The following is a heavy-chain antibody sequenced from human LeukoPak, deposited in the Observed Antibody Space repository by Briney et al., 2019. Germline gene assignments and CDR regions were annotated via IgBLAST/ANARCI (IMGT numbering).Heavy chain of an antibody. CDR1: GGFISNYY. J-gene: IGHJ3*02. D-gene: IGHD2-15*01. Sequence: PETLSLTCTVSGGFISNYYWIWIRQPPEKGLEYIGHIYYSGSTNYDPSLQSRVTISVDTSKNQFSLRLTSVTAADTAVYFCARRGYCSGESCYSFDIWGRGTLVTVSS. V-gene: IGHV4-59*08. CDR3: ARRGYCSGESCYSFDI. CDR2: IYYSGST.